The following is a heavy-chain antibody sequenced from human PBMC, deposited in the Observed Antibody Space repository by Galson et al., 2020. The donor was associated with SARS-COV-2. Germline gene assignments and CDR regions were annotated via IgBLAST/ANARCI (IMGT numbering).Heavy chain of an antibody. V-gene: IGHV4-61*02. CDR3: ARGWFGGLLIWGYYYYGMDV. J-gene: IGHJ6*02. Sequence: SETLSLTCPVSGGSISSGSYYWSWIRQTAGKGLEWIRRIYTSGRTNYNSSLKSRVPISVDTSKNQFSLKVSSVTAADTAVYYCARGWFGGLLIWGYYYYGMDVWCQETTVTLSS. CDR1: GGSISSGSYY. D-gene: IGHD3-10*01. CDR2: IYTSGRT.